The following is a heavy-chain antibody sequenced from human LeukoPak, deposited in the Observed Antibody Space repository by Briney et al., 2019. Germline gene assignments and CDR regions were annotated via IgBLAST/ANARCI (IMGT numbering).Heavy chain of an antibody. D-gene: IGHD3-22*01. CDR1: GFTFSTYS. V-gene: IGHV3-21*01. Sequence: GGSLRLSCAASGFTFSTYSMNWVRQAPGKGLEWVSFISSSSSYIYYADSVKGRFTISRDNAKNSLYLQMNSLRAEDTAVYYCARSLNYYDSSGDYPDYWGQGTLVTVSS. CDR3: ARSLNYYDSSGDYPDY. CDR2: ISSSSSYI. J-gene: IGHJ4*02.